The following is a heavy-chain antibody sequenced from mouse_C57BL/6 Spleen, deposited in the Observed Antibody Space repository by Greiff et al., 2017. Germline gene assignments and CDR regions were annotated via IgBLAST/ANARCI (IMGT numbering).Heavy chain of an antibody. CDR1: GFTFSDYY. D-gene: IGHD3-2*02. CDR3: ARPRTSQATWFAY. CDR2: ISNGGGST. V-gene: IGHV5-12*01. J-gene: IGHJ3*01. Sequence: EVKVVESGGGLVQPGGSLKLSCAASGFTFSDYYMYWVRQTPEKRLEWVAYISNGGGSTYYPDTVKGRFTISRDNAKNTLYLQMSRLKSEDTAMYYCARPRTSQATWFAYWGQGTLVTVSA.